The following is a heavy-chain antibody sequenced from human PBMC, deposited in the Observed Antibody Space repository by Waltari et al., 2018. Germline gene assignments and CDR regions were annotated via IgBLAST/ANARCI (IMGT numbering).Heavy chain of an antibody. Sequence: QVQLVQSGAEVKKPWASVKVSCKVAGSTLTELSMHWVRTAPGKGLDWMGGFDPEDGETIYAQKFQGRVTMTEDTSTDTAYMELSSLRSEDTAVYYCATDGSWDHAFDIWGQGTMVTVSS. D-gene: IGHD1-26*01. V-gene: IGHV1-24*01. CDR2: FDPEDGET. CDR1: GSTLTELS. CDR3: ATDGSWDHAFDI. J-gene: IGHJ3*02.